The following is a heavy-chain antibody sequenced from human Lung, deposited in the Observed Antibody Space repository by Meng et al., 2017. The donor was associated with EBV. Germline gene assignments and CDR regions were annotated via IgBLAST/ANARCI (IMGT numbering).Heavy chain of an antibody. D-gene: IGHD6-25*01. V-gene: IGHV7-4-1*02. Sequence: QLRLGQAWSELKKPGASVRISGKASGYTFTTYGMNWVRQAPGQGLEWMGWINTNTGKPTYAQGLTGRFAFSLDTSVSTAYLQISSLKAEDTAVYYCARDSEAADYWGQGTLVTVSS. CDR2: INTNTGKP. CDR3: ARDSEAADY. CDR1: GYTFTTYG. J-gene: IGHJ4*02.